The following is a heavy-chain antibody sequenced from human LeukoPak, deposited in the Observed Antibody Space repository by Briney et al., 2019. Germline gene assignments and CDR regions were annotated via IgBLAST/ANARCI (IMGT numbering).Heavy chain of an antibody. Sequence: PGTSLRLSCAASGFTFSSHAMHWVRQAPGKGLEWVAVVSYDGTYTYYADSVKGRFTISRDNSRNTLYLQMNSVRTEDTSVYYCARDRGYCTGGTCYSGNDYWGQGALLTVSS. CDR2: VSYDGTYT. CDR3: ARDRGYCTGGTCYSGNDY. CDR1: GFTFSSHA. V-gene: IGHV3-30*04. J-gene: IGHJ4*02. D-gene: IGHD2-15*01.